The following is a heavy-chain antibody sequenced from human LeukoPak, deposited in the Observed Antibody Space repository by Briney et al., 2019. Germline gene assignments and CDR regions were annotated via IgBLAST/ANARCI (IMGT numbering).Heavy chain of an antibody. CDR1: GFTFSSYG. V-gene: IGHV3-30*18. CDR3: AKDTGS. Sequence: GGSLRLSCAASGFTFSSYGMPWVRQAPGKGLEWVAVISYDGSNKYYADSVKGRFTISRDNSKNTLYLQMNSLRAEDTAVYYCAKDTGSWGQGTMVTVSS. J-gene: IGHJ3*01. CDR2: ISYDGSNK. D-gene: IGHD1-14*01.